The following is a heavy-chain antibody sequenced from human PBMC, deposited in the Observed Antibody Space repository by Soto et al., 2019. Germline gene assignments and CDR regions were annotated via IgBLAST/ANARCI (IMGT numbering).Heavy chain of an antibody. J-gene: IGHJ4*02. CDR2: ISFDGSNK. CDR1: GFTFSSYA. D-gene: IGHD2-15*01. Sequence: GGSLRLSCAASGFTFSSYAMHWVRQAPGKGLEWVSFISFDGSNKYYPDSVKGRFTVSRDNSKNTVYLQMNSLRPEDTAVYHCARDPGFCSGGSCCSDWGQGTLVTVSS. V-gene: IGHV3-30-3*01. CDR3: ARDPGFCSGGSCCSD.